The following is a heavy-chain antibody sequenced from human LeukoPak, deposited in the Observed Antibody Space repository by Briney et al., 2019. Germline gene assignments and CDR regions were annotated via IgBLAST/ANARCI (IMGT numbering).Heavy chain of an antibody. CDR2: INPNSGGT. J-gene: IGHJ6*02. D-gene: IGHD6-13*01. CDR3: AASSSWYDDYYYYGMDV. V-gene: IGHV1-2*02. Sequence: ASVKISCKASGYTFNGYYMHWVRQARGQGLEWMGWINPNSGGTNYAQKFQGRVTMTRDTSISTAYMELSRLRSDDTAVYYCAASSSWYDDYYYYGMDVWGQGTTVTVSS. CDR1: GYTFNGYY.